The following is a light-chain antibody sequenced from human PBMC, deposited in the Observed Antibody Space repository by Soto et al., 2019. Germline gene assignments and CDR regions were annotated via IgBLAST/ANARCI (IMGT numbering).Light chain of an antibody. J-gene: IGKJ1*01. CDR2: GAS. V-gene: IGKV3-20*01. CDR3: QQYGSPLA. Sequence: EIVLTQSPATLSLSPGERATLSCRASQSVSSSYLAWYQQKPGQAPRLLIYGASSRATGIPDRFSGSGSGTDFTLTISRLEPEDFAVYYCQQYGSPLAFGQGTKVDIK. CDR1: QSVSSSY.